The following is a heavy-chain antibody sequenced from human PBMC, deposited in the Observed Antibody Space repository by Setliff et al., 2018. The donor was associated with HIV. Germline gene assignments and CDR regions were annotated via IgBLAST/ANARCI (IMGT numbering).Heavy chain of an antibody. J-gene: IGHJ5*02. V-gene: IGHV4-38-2*02. CDR2: IDASANT. CDR1: GSSISSNYY. Sequence: SETLSLTCTVSGSSISSNYYWAWIRQAPGKGLEWIGCIDASANTYYIPSLKSRATISIDTSKNQLSLKLSSVTAADTAVYYCARENGWLFGWFDPWGQGTPVTVSS. D-gene: IGHD3-22*01. CDR3: ARENGWLFGWFDP.